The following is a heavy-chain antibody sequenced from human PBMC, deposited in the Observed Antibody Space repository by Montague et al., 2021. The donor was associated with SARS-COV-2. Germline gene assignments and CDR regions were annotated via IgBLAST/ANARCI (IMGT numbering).Heavy chain of an antibody. J-gene: IGHJ6*02. CDR3: TSGREGNYNVMDV. D-gene: IGHD1-1*01. CDR1: GDSVSSNSAT. V-gene: IGHV6-1*01. Sequence: CAISGDSVSSNSATWNWVRQSPSRGLEWLGRTYYRSKWYNDYAVSVRGRVTINPDTSKNQFSLQLNSVTPKDTAIYYCTSGREGNYNVMDVWGQGTTVTVS. CDR2: TYYRSKWYN.